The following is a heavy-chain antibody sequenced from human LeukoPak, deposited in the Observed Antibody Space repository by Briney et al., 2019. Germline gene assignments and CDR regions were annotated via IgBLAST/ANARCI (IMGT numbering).Heavy chain of an antibody. V-gene: IGHV4-38-2*02. Sequence: SETLSLTCTVSGYSISSGYYWGWIRQPPEKGLEWIGSIYHSGSTYYNPSLKSRVTISVDTSKNQFSLKLSSVTAADTAVYYCARDLRGLQRANYLGLSGYWGQGTLVTVSS. J-gene: IGHJ4*02. CDR1: GYSISSGYY. CDR2: IYHSGST. D-gene: IGHD4/OR15-4a*01. CDR3: ARDLRGLQRANYLGLSGY.